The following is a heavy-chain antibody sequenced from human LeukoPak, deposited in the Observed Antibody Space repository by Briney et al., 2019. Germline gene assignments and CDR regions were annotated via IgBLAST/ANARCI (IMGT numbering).Heavy chain of an antibody. Sequence: GGSLRLSCVASGFTFSTYAMHWVRQAPGKGLEWVAVISFDGSNTYYADSVKGRFTISRDNSKSTLDLQMNSLRAEDTAVYYCAREPSAAQIYYFDYWGQGTLVTVSS. CDR2: ISFDGSNT. V-gene: IGHV3-30-3*01. CDR1: GFTFSTYA. CDR3: AREPSAAQIYYFDY. J-gene: IGHJ4*02. D-gene: IGHD6-13*01.